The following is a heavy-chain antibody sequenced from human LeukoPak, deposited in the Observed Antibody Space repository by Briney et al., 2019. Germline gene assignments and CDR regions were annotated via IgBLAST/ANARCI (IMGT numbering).Heavy chain of an antibody. CDR2: ISGSGGST. Sequence: GGSLRLSCAASGFTFSSYAMSWVRQAPGKGLEWVSAISGSGGSTYYADSVKGRFTISRDNSKNTLYLQMNSLRAEDKAVYYCAKRTIFDGSFDYWGQGTLVTVSS. V-gene: IGHV3-23*01. D-gene: IGHD3-3*01. CDR3: AKRTIFDGSFDY. J-gene: IGHJ4*02. CDR1: GFTFSSYA.